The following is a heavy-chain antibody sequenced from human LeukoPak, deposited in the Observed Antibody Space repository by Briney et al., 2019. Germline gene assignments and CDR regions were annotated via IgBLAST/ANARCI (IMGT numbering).Heavy chain of an antibody. J-gene: IGHJ6*02. CDR3: ARSFPDLQQGYYYYGMDV. Sequence: ASVKVSCKASGYTFTSYAMHWVRQAPGQGLEWMGIINPSGGSTSYAQKFQGRVTMTRDTSTSTVYMELSSLRSEDTAVYYCARSFPDLQQGYYYYGMDVWGQGTTVTVSS. D-gene: IGHD3-3*01. CDR2: INPSGGST. CDR1: GYTFTSYA. V-gene: IGHV1-46*01.